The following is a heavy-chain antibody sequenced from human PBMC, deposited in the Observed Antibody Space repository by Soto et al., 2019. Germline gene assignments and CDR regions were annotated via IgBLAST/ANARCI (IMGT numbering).Heavy chain of an antibody. CDR3: ARSFSDSYYDLDF. J-gene: IGHJ4*02. D-gene: IGHD1-26*01. CDR2: ISWNSASM. Sequence: PGGSPRLSCAASGFTFDDYAMPWVRQAPGKGLEWVSGISWNSASMDYADSVKDRLSISRDNAENSLYLQMNILKIEDTAFYYCARSFSDSYYDLDFWGQGSLVTVSS. CDR1: GFTFDDYA. V-gene: IGHV3-9*01.